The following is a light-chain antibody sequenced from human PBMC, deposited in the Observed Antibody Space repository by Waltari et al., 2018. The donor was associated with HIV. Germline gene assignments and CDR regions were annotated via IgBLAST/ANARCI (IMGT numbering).Light chain of an antibody. CDR2: DVS. CDR3: CSYVGSYTPWV. Sequence: QSALTQPRSVSGSPGQSVTISCTGTSSDVGGYNSVSWYQQHPGEAPKLMIYDVSKRPSVVPDRFSGSKSGNTASLTISVLHAEDEADYYGCSYVGSYTPWVFGTGTQVTVL. J-gene: IGLJ1*01. V-gene: IGLV2-11*01. CDR1: SSDVGGYNS.